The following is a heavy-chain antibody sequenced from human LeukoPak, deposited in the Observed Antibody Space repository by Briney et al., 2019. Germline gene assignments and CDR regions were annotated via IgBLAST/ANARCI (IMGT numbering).Heavy chain of an antibody. D-gene: IGHD6-19*01. Sequence: GGSLRLSCAASGFTFSSYAMSWVRQAPGKGLEWVSAISGSGGSTYYADSAKGRFTISRDNSKNTLYLQMNSLRAEDTAVYYCAKGDAYSSYFDYWGQGTLVTVPS. CDR3: AKGDAYSSYFDY. J-gene: IGHJ4*02. CDR1: GFTFSSYA. CDR2: ISGSGGST. V-gene: IGHV3-23*01.